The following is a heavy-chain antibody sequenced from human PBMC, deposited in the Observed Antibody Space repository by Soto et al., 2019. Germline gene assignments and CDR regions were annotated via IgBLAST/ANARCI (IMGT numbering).Heavy chain of an antibody. Sequence: QVQLVESGGGVVQPGRSLRLSCAASGFTFSRYPMYWVRQAPGKGLEWVAVITYDGKNKYYADSVKGRFTISRDNAKNTLSLQMNNLRPEDTAVYYCAKGVGSYYLDYWGQGTLVTVSS. J-gene: IGHJ4*02. CDR2: ITYDGKNK. D-gene: IGHD1-26*01. CDR3: AKGVGSYYLDY. V-gene: IGHV3-30*04. CDR1: GFTFSRYP.